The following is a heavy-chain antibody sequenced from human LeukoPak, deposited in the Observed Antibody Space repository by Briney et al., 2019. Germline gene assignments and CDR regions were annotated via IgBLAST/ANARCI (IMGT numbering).Heavy chain of an antibody. Sequence: GGSLRLSCAASGFTFSSYAMSWVRQAPGKGLEWVSAISGSGGSTYYADSVKGRFTISRDNSKNTLYLQMNSLRAEDTAVYYCARASRDSRYFDYWGQGTLVTVSS. V-gene: IGHV3-23*01. CDR2: ISGSGGST. D-gene: IGHD6-13*01. CDR1: GFTFSSYA. J-gene: IGHJ4*02. CDR3: ARASRDSRYFDY.